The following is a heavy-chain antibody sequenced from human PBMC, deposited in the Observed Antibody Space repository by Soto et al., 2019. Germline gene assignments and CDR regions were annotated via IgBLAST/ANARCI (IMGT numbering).Heavy chain of an antibody. D-gene: IGHD3-3*01. Sequence: ASVKVSCKASGYTFTSYDINWVRQATGQGLEWMGWMNPNSGNTGYAQKFQGRVTMTRNTSISTAYMELSSLRSEDTAVYYCARVGWAYNFWSGYYPPFYYYYYGMDVWGQGTTVTVSS. CDR1: GYTFTSYD. CDR2: MNPNSGNT. CDR3: ARVGWAYNFWSGYYPPFYYYYYGMDV. J-gene: IGHJ6*02. V-gene: IGHV1-8*01.